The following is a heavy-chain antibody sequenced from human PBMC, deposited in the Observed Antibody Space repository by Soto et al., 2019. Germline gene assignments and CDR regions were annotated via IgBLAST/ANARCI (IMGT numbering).Heavy chain of an antibody. CDR1: GFTFSSYE. Sequence: EVQLVESGGGLVQVGGSLRLSCAASGFTFSSYEMNWVRQAPGKGLEWVSYISSSGSTIYYADSVKGRFTISRDNTRNSLYLHMDSLRAEDTAVYYCARASGQYVMDVWGQGTTVTVYS. J-gene: IGHJ6*02. CDR3: ARASGQYVMDV. V-gene: IGHV3-48*03. CDR2: ISSSGSTI.